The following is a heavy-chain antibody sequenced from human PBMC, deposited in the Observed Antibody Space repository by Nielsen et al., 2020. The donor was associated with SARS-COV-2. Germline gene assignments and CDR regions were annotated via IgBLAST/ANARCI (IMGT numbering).Heavy chain of an antibody. V-gene: IGHV3-30*18. CDR2: ISYDGRVK. CDR3: TKGAQLGDY. J-gene: IGHJ4*02. D-gene: IGHD6-13*01. CDR1: GFTISRHG. Sequence: GESPKIPCDASGFTISRHGMHWVRQAPSKGLEWLIFISYDGRVKYYADSVKGRFTISTNLSNNTLYLQMNSLRVEDTAIYYCTKGAQLGDYWGQGTLVTVS.